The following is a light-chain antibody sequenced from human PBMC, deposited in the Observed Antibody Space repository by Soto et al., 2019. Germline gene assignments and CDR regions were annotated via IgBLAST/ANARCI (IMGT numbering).Light chain of an antibody. CDR2: GAS. CDR3: QQYNNWLRTWT. CDR1: QSVSNN. J-gene: IGKJ1*01. V-gene: IGKV3-15*01. Sequence: EIVMTQSPFTLSVSPGSRSNLSCRASQSVSNNLAWYQQKTGKATRLLIYGASTRATGIPARLSGSGSGKEFTLTISSLQSEDFAVYYCQQYNNWLRTWTFGHGTKVDIK.